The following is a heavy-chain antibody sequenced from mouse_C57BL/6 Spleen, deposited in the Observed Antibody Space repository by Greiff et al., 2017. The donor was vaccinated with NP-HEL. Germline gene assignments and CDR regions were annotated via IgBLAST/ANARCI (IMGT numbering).Heavy chain of an antibody. D-gene: IGHD1-1*01. J-gene: IGHJ3*01. CDR2: IRLKSDNYAT. CDR3: TSLRYYGSFAY. CDR1: GFTFSNYW. Sequence: EVKLEESGGGLVQPGGSMKLSCVASGFTFSNYWMNWVRQSPEKGLEWVAQIRLKSDNYATHYAESVKGRFTISRDDSKSSVYLQMNNLRAEDTGIYYCTSLRYYGSFAYWGQGTLVTVSA. V-gene: IGHV6-3*01.